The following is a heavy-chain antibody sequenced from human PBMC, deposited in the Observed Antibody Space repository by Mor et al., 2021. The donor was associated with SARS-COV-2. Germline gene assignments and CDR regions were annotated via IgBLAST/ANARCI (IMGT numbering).Heavy chain of an antibody. D-gene: IGHD1-26*01. V-gene: IGHV5-51*01. Sequence: DTRYNPSFQGQVTISADKSISTAYFQWSSLKASDTAMYYCARHLTVGATASTFDVWGQGTMVTVS. CDR3: ARHLTVGATASTFDV. CDR2: DT. J-gene: IGHJ3*01.